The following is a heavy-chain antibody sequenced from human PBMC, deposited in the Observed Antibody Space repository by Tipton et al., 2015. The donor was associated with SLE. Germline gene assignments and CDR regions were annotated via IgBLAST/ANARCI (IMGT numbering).Heavy chain of an antibody. CDR2: IYYSGST. Sequence: LRLSCAASGFTFSGYSMNWVRQPPGKGLEWIGSIYYSGSTYYNPSLKSRVTIAVDTSKNQFSLKVNSVTAADTAVYHCATPDYYDSSAYDGYFDSWGQGTLVTVSS. J-gene: IGHJ4*02. CDR1: GFTFSGYS. V-gene: IGHV4-38-2*01. CDR3: ATPDYYDSSAYDGYFDS. D-gene: IGHD3-22*01.